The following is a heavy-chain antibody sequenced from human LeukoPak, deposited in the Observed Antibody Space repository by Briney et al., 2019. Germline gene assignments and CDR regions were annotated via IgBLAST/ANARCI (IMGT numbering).Heavy chain of an antibody. Sequence: SETLSLTCTVSGYSFDSGYYWGWIRQPPGEGLEWIANIYYSGSTSYNPSLKSRVTVSIDTSKNKFSLKLYSVPAADTALYYCARLYCISTSCYTIDYWGQGTLVTVSS. J-gene: IGHJ4*02. CDR1: GYSFDSGYY. V-gene: IGHV4-38-2*02. D-gene: IGHD2-2*02. CDR2: IYYSGST. CDR3: ARLYCISTSCYTIDY.